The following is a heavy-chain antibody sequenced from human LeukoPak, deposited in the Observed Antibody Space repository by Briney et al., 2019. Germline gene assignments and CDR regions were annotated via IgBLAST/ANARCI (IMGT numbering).Heavy chain of an antibody. V-gene: IGHV3-20*04. J-gene: IGHJ3*02. Sequence: RPGGSLRLSCAASGFTFDDYGMSWVRQAPGKGLEWVSGINWNGGSTGYADSMKGRFTISRDNAKNSLYLQMNSLRAEDTAVYYCARDYDSYDSSSLHYFHARAFHIWGQGTMVTVSS. CDR2: INWNGGST. D-gene: IGHD3-22*01. CDR3: ARDYDSYDSSSLHYFHARAFHI. CDR1: GFTFDDYG.